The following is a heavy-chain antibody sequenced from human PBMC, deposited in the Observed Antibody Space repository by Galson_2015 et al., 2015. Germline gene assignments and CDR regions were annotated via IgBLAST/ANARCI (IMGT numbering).Heavy chain of an antibody. V-gene: IGHV1-24*01. D-gene: IGHD4-17*01. CDR1: GYTLNELS. Sequence: SVKVSCKVSGYTLNELSMHWVRQSPSKGLEWMGGFDFESGKTIYAQKFQGRVTVTQTATAYMDLASLQFDDTAIYYCVGTTVTTPFGYWGQGTPVTVSS. CDR3: VGTTVTTPFGY. CDR2: FDFESGKT. J-gene: IGHJ4*02.